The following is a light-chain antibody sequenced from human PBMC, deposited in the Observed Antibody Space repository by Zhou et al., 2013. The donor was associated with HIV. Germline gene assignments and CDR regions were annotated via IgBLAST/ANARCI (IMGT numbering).Light chain of an antibody. J-gene: IGKJ1*01. Sequence: IVLTQSPATLSLSPGERATLSCRASQSVSSSYLAWYQQKPGQAPRLLIYGASSRATGIPDRFSGSGSGTDFTLTISRLEPEDFAVYYCQQYGSSPWTLAKGPRWKSN. CDR3: QQYGSSPWT. CDR2: GAS. CDR1: QSVSSSY. V-gene: IGKV3-20*01.